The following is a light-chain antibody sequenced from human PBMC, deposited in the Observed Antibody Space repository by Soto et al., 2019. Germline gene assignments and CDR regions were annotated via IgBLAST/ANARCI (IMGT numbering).Light chain of an antibody. CDR1: QSVTGSY. Sequence: EIVLTQSPVTLSLSPGERATLSCRASQSVTGSYLAWYQQKPGRAPRLLIYGAFNRAAGIPDRFRGSGSWTDFTLSINRLEPEDFAVYYCQQYGGSPRTFGQGTTVEIK. V-gene: IGKV3-20*01. J-gene: IGKJ1*01. CDR2: GAF. CDR3: QQYGGSPRT.